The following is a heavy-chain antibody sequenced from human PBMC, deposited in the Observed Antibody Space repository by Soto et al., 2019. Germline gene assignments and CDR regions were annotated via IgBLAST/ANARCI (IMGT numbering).Heavy chain of an antibody. CDR1: GFTFSDYY. V-gene: IGHV3-11*06. CDR2: ISSSSSYT. CDR3: ARVRGQTTATTAFIWNFDL. Sequence: QVQLVESGGGLVKPGGSLRLSCAASGFTFSDYYMSWIRQAPGKGLEWVSYISSSSSYTNYADSVKGRFTISRDNAKNSLYLQMNSLRAEDTAVYYCARVRGQTTATTAFIWNFDLWGRGTLVTVSS. J-gene: IGHJ2*01. D-gene: IGHD4-4*01.